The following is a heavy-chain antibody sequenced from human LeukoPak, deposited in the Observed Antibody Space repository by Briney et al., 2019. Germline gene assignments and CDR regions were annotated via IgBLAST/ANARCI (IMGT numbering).Heavy chain of an antibody. CDR3: AKDVPGRGYSYGLIDY. J-gene: IGHJ4*02. V-gene: IGHV3-30*18. CDR2: ISYDGSNK. D-gene: IGHD5-18*01. Sequence: GSLRLSCAASGFTFSSYGMHWVRQAPGKGLEWVAVISYDGSNKYYADSVKGRFTISRDNSKNTLYLQMNSLRAEDTAVYYCAKDVPGRGYSYGLIDYWGQGTLVTVSS. CDR1: GFTFSSYG.